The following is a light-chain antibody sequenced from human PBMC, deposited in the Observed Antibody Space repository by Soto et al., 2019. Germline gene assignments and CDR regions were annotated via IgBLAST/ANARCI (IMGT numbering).Light chain of an antibody. V-gene: IGKV1-13*02. J-gene: IGKJ4*01. CDR3: RQFNSYPLS. Sequence: AIQLTQSPSSLSASVGDIVTITCRASQGISSALAWYQHKSGKPPKSLIYDASSLESGVPSRFSGTGSGTDFTLTISSLQTEDFANYYCRQFNSYPLSFGGGTKVEI. CDR1: QGISSA. CDR2: DAS.